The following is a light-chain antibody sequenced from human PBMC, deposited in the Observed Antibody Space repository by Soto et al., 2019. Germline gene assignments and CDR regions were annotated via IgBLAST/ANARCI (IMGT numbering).Light chain of an antibody. V-gene: IGKV3-15*01. CDR1: QSITSN. CDR3: QEFHNWPLLT. Sequence: EIVMTQSPATLSVSPGERATLSCRASQSITSNLAWYQQKPGQAPRLLIYGASTRATGVPARFSGSGSGTEFTITISSLQSEDLAIYYCQEFHNWPLLTFGPGTKVEIK. J-gene: IGKJ3*01. CDR2: GAS.